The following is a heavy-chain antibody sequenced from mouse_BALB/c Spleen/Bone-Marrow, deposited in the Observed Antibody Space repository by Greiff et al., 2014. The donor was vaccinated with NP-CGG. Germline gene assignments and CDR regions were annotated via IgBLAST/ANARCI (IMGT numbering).Heavy chain of an antibody. D-gene: IGHD1-1*02. CDR2: IYPGDGDT. CDR3: ASQGDYGSFDY. Sequence: VQLQQSGAELARPGASVKLSCKASGYTFTSYWMQWVKQRPGQGLEWIGAIYPGDGDTRYTQKFKGKATLTADKSSSTAYMQLSSLASGDSAVYYCASQGDYGSFDYWGQGTTLTVSS. CDR1: GYTFTSYW. V-gene: IGHV1-87*01. J-gene: IGHJ2*01.